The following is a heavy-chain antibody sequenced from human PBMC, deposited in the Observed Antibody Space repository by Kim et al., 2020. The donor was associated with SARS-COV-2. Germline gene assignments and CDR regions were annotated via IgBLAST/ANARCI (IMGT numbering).Heavy chain of an antibody. CDR1: GFTFSSYA. CDR3: AKDAKRYYYDSSGYYRN. Sequence: GGSLRLSCAASGFTFSSYAMSWVRQAPGKGLEWVSAISGSGGSTYYADSVKGRFTISRDNSKNTLYLQMNSLRAEDTAVYYCAKDAKRYYYDSSGYYRNWGQGTLVTVSS. D-gene: IGHD3-22*01. CDR2: ISGSGGST. V-gene: IGHV3-23*01. J-gene: IGHJ4*02.